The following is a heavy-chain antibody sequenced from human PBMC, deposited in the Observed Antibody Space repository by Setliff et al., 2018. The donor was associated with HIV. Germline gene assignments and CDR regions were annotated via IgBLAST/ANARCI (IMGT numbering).Heavy chain of an antibody. CDR3: TRWPEDDPQR. V-gene: IGHV4-34*01. D-gene: IGHD2-15*01. J-gene: IGHJ1*01. CDR1: GGSFSGYY. Sequence: SETLSLTCAVYGGSFSGYYWSWIRQPPGKGLEWIGEINHSGSTNYNPSLKSRVTISVDTSMDQFSLKLNSVTAADTAVYYCTRWPEDDPQRWGQGTLVTVSS. CDR2: INHSGST.